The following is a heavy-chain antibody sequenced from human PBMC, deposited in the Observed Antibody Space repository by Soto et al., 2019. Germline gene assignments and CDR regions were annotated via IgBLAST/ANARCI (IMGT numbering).Heavy chain of an antibody. J-gene: IGHJ4*02. D-gene: IGHD3-10*01. Sequence: ASVTVSCKASRYTFTSYAMHWVRQAQGQRLEWMGWINAGNGNTKYSQKFQGRVTITRDTSASTAYMELSSLRSEDTAVYYCARGPFRSHIRGLVYEYWGQRTLVTVSS. CDR2: INAGNGNT. CDR1: RYTFTSYA. CDR3: ARGPFRSHIRGLVYEY. V-gene: IGHV1-3*01.